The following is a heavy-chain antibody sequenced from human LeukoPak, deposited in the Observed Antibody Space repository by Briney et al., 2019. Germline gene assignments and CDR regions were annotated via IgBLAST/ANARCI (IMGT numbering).Heavy chain of an antibody. D-gene: IGHD4-17*01. CDR3: ARTNTRSTVTTLGEYTN. J-gene: IGHJ4*02. Sequence: GASVKVSCKASGYTFTSYGISWVRQGPGQGLEWMGGISAYNGNTNYAQKLQGRVTMTTDTSTSTAYMELRSLRSADTAVYYCARTNTRSTVTTLGEYTNWGQGTLVTVSS. CDR2: ISAYNGNT. V-gene: IGHV1-18*01. CDR1: GYTFTSYG.